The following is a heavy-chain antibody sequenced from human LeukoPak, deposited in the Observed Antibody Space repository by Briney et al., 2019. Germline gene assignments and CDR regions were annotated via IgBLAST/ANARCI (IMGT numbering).Heavy chain of an antibody. J-gene: IGHJ6*03. CDR2: MNPNSGNT. D-gene: IGHD1-1*01. CDR3: ARARNWEDYYYYMDV. V-gene: IGHV1-8*01. CDR1: GYTFTSYD. Sequence: ASVKVSCKASGYTFTSYDINWVRQATGQGLEWMGWMNPNSGNTGYAQKFQGRVTITTDESTSTAYMELSSVRSEDKAVYYCARARNWEDYYYYMDVWGKGTTVTVSS.